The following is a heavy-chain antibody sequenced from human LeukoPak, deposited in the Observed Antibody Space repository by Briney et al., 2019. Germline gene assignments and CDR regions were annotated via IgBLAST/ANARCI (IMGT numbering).Heavy chain of an antibody. CDR2: ISGSGGST. J-gene: IGHJ5*02. CDR3: GKVSPLGYSTSWPNWFDP. Sequence: GGSLRLSCAASGFTFSSYAMSWVRQAPGKGLEWVSAISGSGGSTYYADSVKGRFTISRDNSQKTLYLHMNSLRAEDTAVYYCGKVSPLGYSTSWPNWFDPWGQGTLVTVSS. D-gene: IGHD6-13*01. CDR1: GFTFSSYA. V-gene: IGHV3-23*01.